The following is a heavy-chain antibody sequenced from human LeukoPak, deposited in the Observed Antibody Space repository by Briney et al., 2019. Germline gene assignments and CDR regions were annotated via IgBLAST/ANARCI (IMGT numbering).Heavy chain of an antibody. V-gene: IGHV4-34*01. Sequence: PSETLSLTCAVYGGSFSGYYWIWIRQPPGKWLGWIREINHSGSTNYNPSLKSRVTISVDTSTKQFSLKLSSVTAADTGIYYCARGVRIAVAHPHLDYWGQGSLVTVSS. CDR2: INHSGST. CDR3: ARGVRIAVAHPHLDY. D-gene: IGHD6-19*01. CDR1: GGSFSGYY. J-gene: IGHJ4*02.